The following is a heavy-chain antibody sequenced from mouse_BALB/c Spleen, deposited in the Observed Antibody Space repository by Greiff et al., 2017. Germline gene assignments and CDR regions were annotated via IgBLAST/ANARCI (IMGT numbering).Heavy chain of an antibody. V-gene: IGHV2-9*02. CDR3: ARIYYDYDEMAY. Sequence: VKVVESGPGLVAPSQSLSITCTVSGFSLTSYGVHWVRQPPGKGLEWLGVIWAGGSTNYNSALMSRLSISKDNSKSQVFLKMNSLQTDDTAMYYCARIYYDYDEMAYWGQGTLVTVSA. J-gene: IGHJ3*01. CDR1: GFSLTSYG. D-gene: IGHD2-4*01. CDR2: IWAGGST.